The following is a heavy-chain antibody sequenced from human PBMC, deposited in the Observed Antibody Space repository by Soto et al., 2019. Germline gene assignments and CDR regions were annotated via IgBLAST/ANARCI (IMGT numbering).Heavy chain of an antibody. V-gene: IGHV3-48*02. CDR3: ERDPSDYGYVVA. D-gene: IGHD5-12*01. J-gene: IGHJ5*02. CDR1: GFTFTRYS. Sequence: GGSLRLSCAASGFTFTRYSMNWVRQAPGKGLEWVSYISSSSSTIYYAGSVKRRFTISRDTANNSPHLQMTSLRDEDTAEYFCERDPSDYGYVVAWGQGSLVAASS. CDR2: ISSSSSTI.